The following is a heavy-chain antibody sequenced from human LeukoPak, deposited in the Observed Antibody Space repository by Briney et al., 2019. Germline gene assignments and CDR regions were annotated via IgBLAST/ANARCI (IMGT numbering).Heavy chain of an antibody. V-gene: IGHV5-51*01. CDR2: IYPADSDT. CDR1: GYSSTNYW. Sequence: PGESLKISCQVSGYSSTNYWIGWVRQMPGKGLESMGIIYPADSDTTYSPSFQGQVTISVDKSISTVYLQWSSLKAPDTAMYYCARQSRDGSKTRGYYFDYWGQGTPVTVSS. J-gene: IGHJ4*02. CDR3: ARQSRDGSKTRGYYFDY. D-gene: IGHD3-10*01.